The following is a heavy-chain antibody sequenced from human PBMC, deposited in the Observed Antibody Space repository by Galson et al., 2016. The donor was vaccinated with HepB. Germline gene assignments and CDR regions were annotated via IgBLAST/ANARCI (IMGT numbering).Heavy chain of an antibody. Sequence: SLRLSCAASGFTFSSYAMTWVRQAPGKGLEWVSAVSGSDGGTSYADSVKGRFTISRDNSKNTLYLQMNSLRAEDTAVYYCARADMVPTSPFDSWGQGTLVTVSS. D-gene: IGHD5-12*01. J-gene: IGHJ4*02. V-gene: IGHV3-23*01. CDR1: GFTFSSYA. CDR2: VSGSDGGT. CDR3: ARADMVPTSPFDS.